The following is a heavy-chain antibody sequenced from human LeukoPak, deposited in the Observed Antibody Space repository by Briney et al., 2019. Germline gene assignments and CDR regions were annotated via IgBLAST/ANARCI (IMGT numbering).Heavy chain of an antibody. Sequence: ASVKVSCKVSGYTLTELSMHWVRQAPGKGLEWMGGFDPEDGETIYAQKFQGRVTMTEDTSTDTAYMELSSLRSEDTAVYCCASYFYSSSWVNYWGQGTLVTVSS. CDR2: FDPEDGET. J-gene: IGHJ4*02. CDR1: GYTLTELS. CDR3: ASYFYSSSWVNY. V-gene: IGHV1-24*01. D-gene: IGHD6-13*01.